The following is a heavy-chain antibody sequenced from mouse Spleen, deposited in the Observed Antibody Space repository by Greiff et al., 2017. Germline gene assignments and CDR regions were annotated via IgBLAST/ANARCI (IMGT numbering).Heavy chain of an antibody. J-gene: IGHJ3*01. CDR1: GFTFSSFG. D-gene: IGHD3-1*01. CDR2: ISSGSSTI. CDR3: ARSGARATFAY. Sequence: EVKLVESGGGLVQPGGSRKLSCAASGFTFSSFGMHWVRQAPEKGLEWVAYISSGSSTIYYADTVKGRFTISRDNPKNTLFLQMTSLRSEDTAMYYCARSGARATFAYWGQGTLVTVSA. V-gene: IGHV5-17*02.